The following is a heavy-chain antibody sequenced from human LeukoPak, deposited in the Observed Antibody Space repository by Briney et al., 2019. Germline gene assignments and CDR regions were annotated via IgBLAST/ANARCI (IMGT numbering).Heavy chain of an antibody. D-gene: IGHD3-22*01. Sequence: SETLSLTCAVYGGSFSGYYWSWIRQPPGKGLEWIGEISHSGSTNYNPSLKSRVTISVDTSKNQFSLKLSSVTAADTAVYYCARGATDSSGYYPIYYMDVWGKGTTVTVSS. J-gene: IGHJ6*03. CDR3: ARGATDSSGYYPIYYMDV. V-gene: IGHV4-34*01. CDR1: GGSFSGYY. CDR2: ISHSGST.